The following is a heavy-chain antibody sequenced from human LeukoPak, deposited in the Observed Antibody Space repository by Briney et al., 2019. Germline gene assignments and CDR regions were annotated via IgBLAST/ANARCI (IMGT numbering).Heavy chain of an antibody. CDR3: ARSDYFHN. D-gene: IGHD2/OR15-2a*01. J-gene: IGHJ3*01. V-gene: IGHV3-74*01. Sequence: PGGSLRLSCAASGFTFKSYLMTWVRQAPGKGLMWVSQSKYDGNTKSYAASVRGRFTISRDNAKNTLYLHMDSLRAEDTAVYYCARSDYFHNWGQGTMVVVSA. CDR1: GFTFKSYL. CDR2: SKYDGNTK.